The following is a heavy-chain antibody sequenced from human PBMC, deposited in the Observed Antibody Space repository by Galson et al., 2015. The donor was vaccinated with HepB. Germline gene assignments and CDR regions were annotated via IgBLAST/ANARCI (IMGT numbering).Heavy chain of an antibody. J-gene: IGHJ4*02. CDR2: ISQSGSSI. CDR3: ARWSQAYDH. CDR1: GFTFRDFY. V-gene: IGHV3-11*01. Sequence: SLRLSCAASGFTFRDFYMGWLRVVPGKGLGWLSYISQSGSSIHYADSVRGRFTISRDNAKNSLYLQMNNLRAEDTATYYCARWSQAYDHWGQGILVTVSS. D-gene: IGHD3-22*01.